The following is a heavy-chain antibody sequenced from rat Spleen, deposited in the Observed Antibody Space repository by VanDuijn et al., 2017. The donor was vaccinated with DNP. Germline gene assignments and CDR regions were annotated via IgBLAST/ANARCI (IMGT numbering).Heavy chain of an antibody. J-gene: IGHJ2*01. Sequence: EVQLVESGGGLVQSGRSLKVSCATSGFTFSNYYMAWVRQAPAKGLEWVASITTGGGYTYYRDSVKGRFTISRDNAKSTLYLQMDSLRSEETATYYCARRDTFYYFDYWGQGVMVTVSS. CDR1: GFTFSNYY. V-gene: IGHV5S23*01. D-gene: IGHD2-2*01. CDR2: ITTGGGYT. CDR3: ARRDTFYYFDY.